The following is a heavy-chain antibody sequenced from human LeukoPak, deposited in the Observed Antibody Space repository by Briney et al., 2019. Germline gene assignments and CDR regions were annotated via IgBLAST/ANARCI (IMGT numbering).Heavy chain of an antibody. CDR2: IWYDGSNK. CDR1: GFTFSSYG. Sequence: PGRSLRLSCAASGFTFSSYGMHWVRQAPGKGLEWVAVIWYDGSNKYYADSVKGRFTISRDNSKNTLYVQMNSLRAEDTAVYYCARGGLTYYYDSSGYYYPDYWDQGTLVTVSS. D-gene: IGHD3-22*01. CDR3: ARGGLTYYYDSSGYYYPDY. V-gene: IGHV3-33*01. J-gene: IGHJ4*02.